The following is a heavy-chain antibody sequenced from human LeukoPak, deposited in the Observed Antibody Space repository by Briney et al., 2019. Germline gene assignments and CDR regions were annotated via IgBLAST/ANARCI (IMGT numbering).Heavy chain of an antibody. D-gene: IGHD5-18*01. V-gene: IGHV3-48*01. CDR3: ARDLRGYSYGRSPFDY. CDR1: GFTFSSYS. CDR2: ISSSSSTI. Sequence: GGSLRLSCAASGFTFSSYSMNWVRQAPGKGLEWVSYISSSSSTICYADSVKGRFTISRDNAKNSLYLQMNSLRAEDTAVYYCARDLRGYSYGRSPFDYWGQGTLVTVSS. J-gene: IGHJ4*02.